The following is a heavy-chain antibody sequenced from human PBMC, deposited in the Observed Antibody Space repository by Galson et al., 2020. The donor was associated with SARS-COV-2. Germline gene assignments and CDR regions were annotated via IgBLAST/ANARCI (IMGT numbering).Heavy chain of an antibody. J-gene: IGHJ4*02. V-gene: IGHV3-33*01. CDR3: ARDPYDSSDWYFDY. D-gene: IGHD3-22*01. CDR1: GFTFSSYG. Sequence: GGSLRLSCAASGFTFSSYGMHWVRQAPGKGLEWVAVIWYDGSNKYYADSVKGRFTISRDNSKNTLYLQMNSLRAEDTAVYYCARDPYDSSDWYFDYWGQGTLVTVSS. CDR2: IWYDGSNK.